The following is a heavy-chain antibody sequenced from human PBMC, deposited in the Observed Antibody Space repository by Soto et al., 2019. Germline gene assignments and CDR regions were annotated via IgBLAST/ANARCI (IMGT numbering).Heavy chain of an antibody. CDR2: ISYDGSNK. Sequence: SLRLSCAASGFTFSSYGMHWVRQAPGKGLECVVVISYDGSNKYYAVSVKGRFTISRDNSKNTLYLQMNSLRAEDTAVYYFAKEFYYYDSSGYPEAEYFQHWGQGTLVTVSS. D-gene: IGHD3-22*01. CDR3: AKEFYYYDSSGYPEAEYFQH. CDR1: GFTFSSYG. V-gene: IGHV3-30*18. J-gene: IGHJ1*01.